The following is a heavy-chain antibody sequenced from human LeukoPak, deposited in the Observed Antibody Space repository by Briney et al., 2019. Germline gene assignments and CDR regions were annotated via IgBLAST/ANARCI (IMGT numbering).Heavy chain of an antibody. CDR1: GFTFTAYA. D-gene: IGHD3-22*01. V-gene: IGHV3-64D*09. J-gene: IGHJ3*02. CDR2: ISSNGGRT. Sequence: PGGSLRLSCSASGFTFTAYAMHWVRQAPGKGLEYVSAISSNGGRTYYANSVQGRFTISRDNSKNTLYLQMSTLRPEDTAMYYCVSGRSYYYDSSIWGQGTTVTVSS. CDR3: VSGRSYYYDSSI.